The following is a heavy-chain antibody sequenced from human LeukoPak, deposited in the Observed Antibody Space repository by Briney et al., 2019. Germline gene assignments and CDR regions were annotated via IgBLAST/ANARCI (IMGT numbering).Heavy chain of an antibody. CDR3: ARGATDY. J-gene: IGHJ4*02. D-gene: IGHD1-26*01. Sequence: SETLSLTCTVSGGSISSSSYYWGWIRQPPGKGLEWIGSTYYSGSTYYNPSLKSRVTISVDTSKNQFSLKLSSVTAAGTAVYYCARGATDYWGQGTLVTVSS. V-gene: IGHV4-39*01. CDR2: TYYSGST. CDR1: GGSISSSSYY.